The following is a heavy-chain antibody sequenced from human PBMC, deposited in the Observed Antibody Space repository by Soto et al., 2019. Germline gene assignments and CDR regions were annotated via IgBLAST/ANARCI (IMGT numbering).Heavy chain of an antibody. V-gene: IGHV4-4*02. CDR2: IYHSGST. CDR3: EREAFNYDISWFDP. D-gene: IGHD3-9*01. Sequence: TLSLTCAVSGGSISSSNWWSWVRQPPGKGLEWIGEIYHSGSTNYNPSLKSRVTISVDKSKNQFSLKLSSVTAADTAVYYCEREAFNYDISWFDPWGQGTLVTVSS. J-gene: IGHJ5*02. CDR1: GGSISSSNW.